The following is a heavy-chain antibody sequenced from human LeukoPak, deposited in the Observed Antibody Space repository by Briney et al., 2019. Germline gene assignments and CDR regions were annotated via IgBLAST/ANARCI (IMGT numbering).Heavy chain of an antibody. D-gene: IGHD2-15*01. Sequence: SETLSLTCTVSGGSISSINYYWGWIRQPPGKGLGCIGSIFYSGRTYYNPSLKSRVTISVDTSKNQFSLKLSSVTAADTAVYYCARGYCSGGSCYSYYYYNYMDVWGKGTTVTVSS. CDR3: ARGYCSGGSCYSYYYYNYMDV. J-gene: IGHJ6*03. V-gene: IGHV4-39*07. CDR2: IFYSGRT. CDR1: GGSISSINYY.